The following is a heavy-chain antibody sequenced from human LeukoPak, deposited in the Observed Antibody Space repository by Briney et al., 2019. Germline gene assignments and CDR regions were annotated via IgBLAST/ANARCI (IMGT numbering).Heavy chain of an antibody. CDR3: ARDWDRYYGSGSYYLLDAFDI. V-gene: IGHV1-69*13. J-gene: IGHJ3*02. CDR1: GGTFSSYA. D-gene: IGHD3-10*01. Sequence: ASVKVSCKASGGTFSSYAISWVRQAPGQGLEWMGGIIPIFGTANYAQKFQGRVTITADESTSTAYMELSSLRSGDTAVYYCARDWDRYYGSGSYYLLDAFDIWGQGTMVTVSS. CDR2: IIPIFGTA.